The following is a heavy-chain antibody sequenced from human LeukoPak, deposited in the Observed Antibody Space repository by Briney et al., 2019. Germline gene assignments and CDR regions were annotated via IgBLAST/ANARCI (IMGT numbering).Heavy chain of an antibody. V-gene: IGHV4-39*01. Sequence: SETLSLTCTVSGGSISSTTYYWAWIRQPPGKGLEWIGSIYKTGSTNYSPSLKSRVFISVDTSNNQFSLNLSSVAAADTAVYYCARGVVVPAAMEAFDIWGQGTMVTVSS. CDR1: GGSISSTTYY. J-gene: IGHJ3*02. D-gene: IGHD2-2*01. CDR2: IYKTGST. CDR3: ARGVVVPAAMEAFDI.